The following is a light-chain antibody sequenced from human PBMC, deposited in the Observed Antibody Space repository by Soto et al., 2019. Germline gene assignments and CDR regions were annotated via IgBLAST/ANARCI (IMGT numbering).Light chain of an antibody. CDR1: QPIANW. Sequence: DIQMTQSPSSLSVSVGERVTITCRASQPIANWLAWYQQRPGHAPELLIHGASTLHSRVPPRFSGTGYGTDFTLHITSLQPEDLATYFCQQASNPPYTFGQGTKLEI. CDR2: GAS. CDR3: QQASNPPYT. V-gene: IGKV1-12*01. J-gene: IGKJ2*01.